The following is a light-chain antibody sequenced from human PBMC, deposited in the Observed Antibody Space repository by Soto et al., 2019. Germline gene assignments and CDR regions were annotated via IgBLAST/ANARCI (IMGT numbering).Light chain of an antibody. J-gene: IGKJ3*01. CDR2: WAS. CDR1: QNLFYSSNNKNY. CDR3: QQYYDTPLT. Sequence: DIVMTQSPDSLAVSLGERATINCKSSQNLFYSSNNKNYLAWYQQKSGQPPKLLIYWASTREFGVPDRFSGSGSGTDFTLTISSLQAEDVAVYYCQQYYDTPLTFGPGTKVDIK. V-gene: IGKV4-1*01.